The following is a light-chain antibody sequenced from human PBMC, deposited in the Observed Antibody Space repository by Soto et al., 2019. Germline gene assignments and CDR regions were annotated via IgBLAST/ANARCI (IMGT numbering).Light chain of an antibody. CDR2: GAS. J-gene: IGKJ4*01. CDR3: HQYDYWPFT. V-gene: IGKV3D-15*01. CDR1: QSVSSS. Sequence: PGESVTLSCRASQSVSSSSLTWYQQKPGQAPRLLIYGASTRATTIPARFSGSGSGTEFTLTVSSLQSEDFALYFCHQYDYWPFTFGGGTKVDIK.